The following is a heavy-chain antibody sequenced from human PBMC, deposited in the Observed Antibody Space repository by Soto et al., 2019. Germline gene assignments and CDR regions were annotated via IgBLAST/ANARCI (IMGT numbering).Heavy chain of an antibody. V-gene: IGHV6-1*01. J-gene: IGHJ6*02. CDR1: GDSVSSNSAA. D-gene: IGHD1-7*01. Sequence: SQTLSLTCAISGDSVSSNSAAWNWIRQSPSRGLEWLGRTYYRSKWYNDYAVSVKSRITINPDTSKNQFSLQLNSVTPEDTAVYYCARDAELELRGYYYYGMYVWGQGTTVTVSS. CDR3: ARDAELELRGYYYYGMYV. CDR2: TYYRSKWYN.